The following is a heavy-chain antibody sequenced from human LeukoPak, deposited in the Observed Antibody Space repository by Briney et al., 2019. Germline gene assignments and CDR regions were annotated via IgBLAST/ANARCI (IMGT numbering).Heavy chain of an antibody. Sequence: PSETLTLTCAASGYSISSGFYWGWIRQPPGKGREGIGSIYHSGSTYYNPSLKSRVTISVDTSKNQFSLKLSSVTAADTAVYYCASQGYCSSTSCYDSWWFDPWGQGTLVTVSS. CDR2: IYHSGST. V-gene: IGHV4-38-2*01. J-gene: IGHJ5*02. CDR3: ASQGYCSSTSCYDSWWFDP. D-gene: IGHD2-2*01. CDR1: GYSISSGFY.